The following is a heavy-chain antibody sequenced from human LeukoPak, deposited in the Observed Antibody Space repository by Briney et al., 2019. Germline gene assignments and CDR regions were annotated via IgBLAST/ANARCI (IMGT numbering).Heavy chain of an antibody. CDR2: IYHSGST. V-gene: IGHV4-30-2*01. J-gene: IGHJ3*02. D-gene: IGHD3-16*02. CDR1: GGSISSGGYY. CDR3: ARDARTFGGVIADAFDI. Sequence: PSQTLSLTCTVSGGSISSGGYYWSWIRQPPGKGLEWIGYIYHSGSTYYNPSLKSRVTISVDRSKNQFSLKLSSVTAADTAVYYCARDARTFGGVIADAFDIWGQGTMVTVSS.